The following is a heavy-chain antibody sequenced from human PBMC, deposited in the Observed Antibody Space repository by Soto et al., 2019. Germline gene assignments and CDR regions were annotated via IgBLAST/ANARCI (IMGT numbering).Heavy chain of an antibody. CDR3: ARRTMVRGVNYYYYMDV. V-gene: IGHV4-59*08. CDR2: IYYSGST. Sequence: SETLSLTCTVSGGSISSYYWSWIRQPPGKGLEWIGYIYYSGSTNYNPSLKSRVTISVDTSKNQFSLKLSSVTAADTAVYYCARRTMVRGVNYYYYMDVWGKGTTVTVSS. CDR1: GGSISSYY. D-gene: IGHD3-10*01. J-gene: IGHJ6*03.